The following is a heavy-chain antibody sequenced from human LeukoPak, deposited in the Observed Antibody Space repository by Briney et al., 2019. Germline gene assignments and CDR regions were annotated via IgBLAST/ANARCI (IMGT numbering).Heavy chain of an antibody. Sequence: PGGSLRLSCAASGFTVSSNYMSWVRQAPGKGLEWVSVIYSDGSTYYADSVKGRFTISRDNSKNTLYLQMNSLRAEDTAVYYCARGVRAWSHDYWGQGTLVTVSS. CDR1: GFTVSSNY. V-gene: IGHV3-66*01. CDR3: ARGVRAWSHDY. D-gene: IGHD2-15*01. CDR2: IYSDGST. J-gene: IGHJ4*02.